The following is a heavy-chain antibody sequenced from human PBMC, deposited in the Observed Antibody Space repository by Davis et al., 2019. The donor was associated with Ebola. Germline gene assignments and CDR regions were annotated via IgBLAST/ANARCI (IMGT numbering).Heavy chain of an antibody. CDR2: IYYSGST. D-gene: IGHD3-22*01. V-gene: IGHV4-39*01. CDR1: GGSISSYY. J-gene: IGHJ4*02. CDR3: ARHPTYYYDSSGYYRRGDFDY. Sequence: SETLSLTCTVSGGSISSYYWGWIRQPPGKGLEWIGSIYYSGSTYYNPSLKSRVTISVDTSKNQFSLKLSSVTAADTAVYYCARHPTYYYDSSGYYRRGDFDYWGQGTLVTVSS.